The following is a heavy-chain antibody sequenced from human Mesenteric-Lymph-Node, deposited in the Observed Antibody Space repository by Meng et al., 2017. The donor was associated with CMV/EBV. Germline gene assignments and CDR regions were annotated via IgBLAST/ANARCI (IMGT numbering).Heavy chain of an antibody. CDR2: MNPNSGNT. CDR3: ARGQRLLWFGELLSNDYYYGMDV. D-gene: IGHD3-10*01. CDR1: GYTFTSYD. V-gene: IGHV1-8*03. Sequence: ASVKVSCKASGYTFTSYDINWVRQATGQGLEWMGWMNPNSGNTGYAQKFQGRVTITRNTSISTAHMELSSLRSEDTAVYYCARGQRLLWFGELLSNDYYYGMDVWGQGTTVTVSS. J-gene: IGHJ6*02.